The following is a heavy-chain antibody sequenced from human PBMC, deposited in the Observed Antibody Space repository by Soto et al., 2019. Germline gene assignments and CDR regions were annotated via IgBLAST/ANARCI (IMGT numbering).Heavy chain of an antibody. CDR3: ARDYGDYAFDI. J-gene: IGHJ3*02. V-gene: IGHV4-59*12. Sequence: SETLSLTCTVSGGSISSYYWSWIRQPPGKGLEWIGYIYYSGSTNYNPSLKSRVTISVDTSKNQFSLKLGSVTAADTAVYYCARDYGDYAFDIWGQGTMVTVSS. CDR1: GGSISSYY. D-gene: IGHD4-17*01. CDR2: IYYSGST.